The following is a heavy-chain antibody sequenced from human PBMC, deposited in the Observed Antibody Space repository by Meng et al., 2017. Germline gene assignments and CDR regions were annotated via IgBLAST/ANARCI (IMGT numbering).Heavy chain of an antibody. V-gene: IGHV1-2*06. CDR2: INPNSGGT. CDR1: GYPFTGYY. D-gene: IGHD3-10*01. J-gene: IGHJ4*02. Sequence: QWQLVQPGAGGKKPGASVKVPCKASGYPFTGYYMHWVRQAPGQGLEWMGRINPNSGGTNYAQKFQGRVTMTRDTSISTAYMELSRLRSDDTAVYYCARDYGSGRIILHFDYWGQGTLVTVSS. CDR3: ARDYGSGRIILHFDY.